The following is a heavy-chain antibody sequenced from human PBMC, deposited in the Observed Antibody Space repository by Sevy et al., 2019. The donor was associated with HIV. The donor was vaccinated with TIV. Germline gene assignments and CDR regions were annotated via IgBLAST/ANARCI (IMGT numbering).Heavy chain of an antibody. V-gene: IGHV1-18*04. CDR3: ARESRNDYADPNDAFDI. Sequence: ASVKVSCKASGYAFSSNGISWVRQAPGQGLEWMGRISGYNGNTNYTEKFQGRVTMTTDTSTTTAYMEPRSLRSDDSAVYYCARESRNDYADPNDAFDIWGQGTMVTVSS. D-gene: IGHD4-17*01. CDR1: GYAFSSNG. CDR2: ISGYNGNT. J-gene: IGHJ3*02.